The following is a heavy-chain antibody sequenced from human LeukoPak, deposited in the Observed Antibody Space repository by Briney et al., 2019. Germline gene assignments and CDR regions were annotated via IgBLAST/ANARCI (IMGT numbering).Heavy chain of an antibody. CDR2: IYYSGST. V-gene: IGHV4-59*08. CDR1: GGSISSYY. J-gene: IGHJ3*02. CDR3: ARHLYSSRAYAFDI. Sequence: PSETLSLTCTVSGGSISSYYWSWVRQPPGKGLEWIGYIYYSGSTNYNPSLKSRVTISVDTSKNQFSLKLSSVTAADTAVYYCARHLYSSRAYAFDIWGQGTMVTVSS. D-gene: IGHD6-13*01.